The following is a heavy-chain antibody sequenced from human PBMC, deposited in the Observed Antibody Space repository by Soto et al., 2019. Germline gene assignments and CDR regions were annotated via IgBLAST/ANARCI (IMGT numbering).Heavy chain of an antibody. CDR3: ARDFGSGQSWFDP. D-gene: IGHD3-10*01. Sequence: QVQLAESGVVVVQPGRYLRLSCAASGFTFSRYGMHWVRQAPGKGLEWVAVIWYDGSNKYYADSVKCRFTISRDNSKNTLDLQMNSLRAGDTAVYYCARDFGSGQSWFDPWGQGTLVTVSS. CDR2: IWYDGSNK. V-gene: IGHV3-33*01. CDR1: GFTFSRYG. J-gene: IGHJ5*02.